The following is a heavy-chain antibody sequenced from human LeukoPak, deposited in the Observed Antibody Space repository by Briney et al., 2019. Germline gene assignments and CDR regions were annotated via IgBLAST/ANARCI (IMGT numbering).Heavy chain of an antibody. CDR2: ISGSGSST. CDR3: AKVPSTYSSSCY. V-gene: IGHV3-23*01. J-gene: IGHJ4*02. D-gene: IGHD6-13*01. CDR1: GFTFSNYA. Sequence: GGSLRLSCVASGFTFSNYAMTWVRQAPGKGLEWVSTISGSGSSTYYADSVKGRFTISRDNSKNTLYLQINSLRAEDTAVYYCAKVPSTYSSSCYWGQGTLVTVSS.